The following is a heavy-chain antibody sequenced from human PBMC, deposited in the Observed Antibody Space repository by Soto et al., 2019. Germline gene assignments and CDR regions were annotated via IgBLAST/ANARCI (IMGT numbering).Heavy chain of an antibody. V-gene: IGHV2-5*02. J-gene: IGHJ4*02. Sequence: GPTLVNPTQPLTLTFTFSGFSLGTGPICGGGIRHPPGKALEWLGLIFWDDDKRYRPSLQRRLTITKDTSKNQVVLKMTDMDPVDTATYYCIHTDDIFGAAGTDYWGQGALVTVSS. CDR3: IHTDDIFGAAGTDY. CDR2: IFWDDDK. CDR1: GFSLGTGPIC. D-gene: IGHD6-13*01.